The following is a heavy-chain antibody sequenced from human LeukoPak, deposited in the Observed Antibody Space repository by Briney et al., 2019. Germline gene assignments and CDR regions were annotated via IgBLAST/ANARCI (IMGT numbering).Heavy chain of an antibody. V-gene: IGHV4-39*01. CDR3: ARPHYGDYDFDY. J-gene: IGHJ4*02. Sequence: SETLSLTCTVSGGSISSSNYYWGWFRQPPGKGLEWIGTFYYSGITYCNPSLESRVTISVDTSKNQFSLKLSSVTAADTAVYYCARPHYGDYDFDYWGQGTLVTVSS. D-gene: IGHD4-17*01. CDR2: FYYSGIT. CDR1: GGSISSSNYY.